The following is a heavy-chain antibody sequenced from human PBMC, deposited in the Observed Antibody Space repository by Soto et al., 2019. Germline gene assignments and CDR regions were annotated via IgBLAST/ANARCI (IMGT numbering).Heavy chain of an antibody. J-gene: IGHJ3*02. CDR2: ISSDGSTI. CDR1: GFTFSDYD. Sequence: GGSLRLSCAASGFTFSDYDIRWIRQAPGKGLEWVSYISSDGSTIYYLDSVKGRFTISRDNAKNTLYLLMNSLRAEDTAVYYCASTYYDFCSGYGAFDIWGQGTMVTVSS. D-gene: IGHD3-3*01. V-gene: IGHV3-11*04. CDR3: ASTYYDFCSGYGAFDI.